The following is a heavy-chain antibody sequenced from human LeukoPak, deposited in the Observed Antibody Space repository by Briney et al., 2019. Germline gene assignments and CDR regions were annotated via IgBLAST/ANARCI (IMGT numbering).Heavy chain of an antibody. CDR2: ISGSGGST. CDR3: VKLRTGTATNFDY. V-gene: IGHV3-23*01. Sequence: GGSLRLSCAASGFTFSSYAMSWVRQAPGKGLEWVSAISGSGGSTYYADSVKGRFTISRDNSKDTLYLQMNSLRAEDTAIYYCVKLRTGTATNFDYWGQGTLVTVSS. D-gene: IGHD1-1*01. J-gene: IGHJ4*02. CDR1: GFTFSSYA.